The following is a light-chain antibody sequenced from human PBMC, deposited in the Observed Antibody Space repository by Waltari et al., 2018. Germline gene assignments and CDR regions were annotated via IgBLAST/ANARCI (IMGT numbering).Light chain of an antibody. J-gene: IGKJ1*01. CDR3: QQSYSTWT. CDR2: AAS. Sequence: DIQMTQSPSSLSASVGDRVTITCRASQNINSFLNWYQQKPGRAPKLLSHAASSLHRGVPSRFSGSGSGTDYTLTISSLQPEDFATYYCQQSYSTWTSGHGTKVEI. CDR1: QNINSF. V-gene: IGKV1-39*01.